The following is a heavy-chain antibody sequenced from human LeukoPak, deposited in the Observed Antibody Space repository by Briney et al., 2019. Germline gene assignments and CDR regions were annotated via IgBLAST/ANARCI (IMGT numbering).Heavy chain of an antibody. J-gene: IGHJ4*02. CDR2: IYHSGST. CDR3: AIESGYGVDYFDY. V-gene: IGHV4-30-2*01. CDR1: GGSISSGGYS. D-gene: IGHD5-18*01. Sequence: SETLSLTCAVSGGSISSGGYSWSWIRQPPGKGLEWIGYIYHSGSTYYNPSLKSRVTISVDRSKNQFSLTLSSVTAADTAVYYCAIESGYGVDYFDYWGQGTLVTVSS.